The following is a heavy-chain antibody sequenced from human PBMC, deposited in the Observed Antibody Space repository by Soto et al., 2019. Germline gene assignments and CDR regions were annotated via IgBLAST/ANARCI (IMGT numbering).Heavy chain of an antibody. Sequence: ASVKVSCKASGYTFTSYDINWVRQATGQGLEWMGWMNPNSGNTGYAQKFQGRVTMTRNTSISTAYMELSSLRSEDTAAYYCASGSTYYDFWSGYFGPNYYYYGMDVWGQGTTVTVSS. CDR1: GYTFTSYD. J-gene: IGHJ6*02. V-gene: IGHV1-8*01. CDR3: ASGSTYYDFWSGYFGPNYYYYGMDV. CDR2: MNPNSGNT. D-gene: IGHD3-3*01.